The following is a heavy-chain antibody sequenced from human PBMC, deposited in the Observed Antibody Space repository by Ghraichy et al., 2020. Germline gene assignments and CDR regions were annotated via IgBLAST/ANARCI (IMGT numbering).Heavy chain of an antibody. CDR1: GGSFSGYY. J-gene: IGHJ6*02. V-gene: IGHV4-34*01. Sequence: LSLTCAVYGGSFSGYYWSWIRQPPGKGLEWIGEINHSGSTNYNPSLKSRVTISVDTSKNQFSLKLSSGTAAETAGYYCARGGGCSSTSCRVMYYYYYGMDVWGQGTTVTVSS. CDR3: ARGGGCSSTSCRVMYYYYYGMDV. D-gene: IGHD2-2*01. CDR2: INHSGST.